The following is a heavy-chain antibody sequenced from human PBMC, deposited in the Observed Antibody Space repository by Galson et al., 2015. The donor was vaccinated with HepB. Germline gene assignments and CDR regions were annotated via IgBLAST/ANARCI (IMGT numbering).Heavy chain of an antibody. CDR2: ISRGGNTR. CDR3: ARGASYYDWTGYPDEKYCRMDV. CDR1: GFSFSSFW. D-gene: IGHD3/OR15-3a*01. J-gene: IGHJ6*02. V-gene: IGHV3-74*01. Sequence: LRLSCATSGFSFSSFWMNWVRQVPGKGLLWVSRISRGGNTRNYADSVEGRFTISRDNANNALYLEMNSLRAEDTAVYYCARGASYYDWTGYPDEKYCRMDVWGQGTTVIVSS.